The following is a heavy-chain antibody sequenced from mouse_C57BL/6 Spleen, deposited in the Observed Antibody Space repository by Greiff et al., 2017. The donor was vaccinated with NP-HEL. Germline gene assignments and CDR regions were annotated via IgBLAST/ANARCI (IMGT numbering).Heavy chain of an antibody. CDR1: GYTFTDYN. J-gene: IGHJ2*01. Sequence: VQLQQSGPELVKPGASVKMSCKASGYTFTDYNMHWVKQSHGKSLEWIGYINPNNGGTSYNQKFKGKATFTVNESSSTAYMELRSLTAEDSAVYYCARRGYEDYFDDWGQGTTLTVSS. V-gene: IGHV1-22*01. CDR2: INPNNGGT. D-gene: IGHD3-1*01. CDR3: ARRGYEDYFDD.